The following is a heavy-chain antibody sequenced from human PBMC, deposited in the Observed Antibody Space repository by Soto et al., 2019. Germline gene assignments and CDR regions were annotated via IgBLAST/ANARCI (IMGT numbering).Heavy chain of an antibody. CDR1: GGSIISYY. CDR2: IYTSGST. J-gene: IGHJ6*02. V-gene: IGHV4-4*07. CDR3: ARIIGDNWNYFYGMDV. Sequence: PSETLSLTCTVSGGSIISYYWSWIRQPAGKGLEWIGRIYTSGSTNYNPSLKSRVTMSVDTSKNQFSLKLSSVTAADTAVYYCARIIGDNWNYFYGMDVWGQGTTVTSP. D-gene: IGHD1-20*01.